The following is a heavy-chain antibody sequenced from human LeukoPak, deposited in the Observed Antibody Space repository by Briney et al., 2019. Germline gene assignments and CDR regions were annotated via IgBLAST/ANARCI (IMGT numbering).Heavy chain of an antibody. J-gene: IGHJ4*02. Sequence: SETLSLTCAVSGGSVTSTNWWTWVRQPPGKGLEWIGEVHLDGRTNYNPSLTGRLTMSVDLYENHISLKLTSATAADTAVYYCAREGGFYRPLDYSGQGTLVTVSS. CDR1: GGSVTSTNW. CDR2: VHLDGRT. CDR3: AREGGFYRPLDY. V-gene: IGHV4-4*02. D-gene: IGHD3-3*01.